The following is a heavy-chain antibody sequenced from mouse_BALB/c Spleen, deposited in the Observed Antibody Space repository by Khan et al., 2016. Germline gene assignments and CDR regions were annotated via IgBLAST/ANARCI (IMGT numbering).Heavy chain of an antibody. CDR1: GFTFSGYG. CDR3: ARDGGAMDY. J-gene: IGHJ4*01. CDR2: ININGGST. V-gene: IGHV5-6-3*01. Sequence: EVELVESGGGLVQPGGSLKLSCAASGFTFSGYGMSWFRQTPDKRLELVATININGGSTYYPDSVKGRFTISRDNAKNTLYLQMSSLKSEDTAMYYCARDGGAMDYWGQGTSVTVSS.